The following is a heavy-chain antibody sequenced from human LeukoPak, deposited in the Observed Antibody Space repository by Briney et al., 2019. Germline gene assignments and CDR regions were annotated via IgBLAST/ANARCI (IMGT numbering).Heavy chain of an antibody. V-gene: IGHV3-48*03. CDR2: ISSSGSTI. D-gene: IGHD3-16*01. CDR1: GFTFSSYE. J-gene: IGHJ4*02. Sequence: ETGGSLRLSCAASGFTFSSYEMNWVRQAPGKGLEWVSYISSSGSTIYYADSVKGRFTISRDNAKNSLYLQMNSLRVEDTAVYYCVRDDYLGYWGQGRLVTVSS. CDR3: VRDDYLGY.